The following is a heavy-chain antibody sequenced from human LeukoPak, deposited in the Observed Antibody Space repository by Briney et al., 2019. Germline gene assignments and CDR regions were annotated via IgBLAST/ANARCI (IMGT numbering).Heavy chain of an antibody. V-gene: IGHV3-7*01. CDR3: ARQMASYYYDRSGHHGDY. D-gene: IGHD3-22*01. J-gene: IGHJ4*02. CDR2: IKQDGSEK. Sequence: GGSLRLSCAASGFTFSTYWMFWVRQAPGKGLEWVANIKQDGSEKNYVDSVKGRFIISRDNAKNSLYLQMNSLRAEDMAVYYCARQMASYYYDRSGHHGDYWGQGTLVTVSS. CDR1: GFTFSTYW.